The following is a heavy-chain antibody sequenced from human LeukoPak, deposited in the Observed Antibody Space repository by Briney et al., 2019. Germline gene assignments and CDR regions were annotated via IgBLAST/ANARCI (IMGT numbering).Heavy chain of an antibody. D-gene: IGHD3-10*01. CDR1: GFTFSSYA. CDR3: ARPIMVRGVILGSGVDY. J-gene: IGHJ4*02. V-gene: IGHV3-30*04. CDR2: ISYDGSNK. Sequence: GRSLRLSCAASGFTFSSYAMHWVRQAPGKGLEWVAVISYDGSNKYYADSVKGRFTISRDNSKNTLYLQMNSLRAEDTAAYYCARPIMVRGVILGSGVDYWGQGTLVTVSS.